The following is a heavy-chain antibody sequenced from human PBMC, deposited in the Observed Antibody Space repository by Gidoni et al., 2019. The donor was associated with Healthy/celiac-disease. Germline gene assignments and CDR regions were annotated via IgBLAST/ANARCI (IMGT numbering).Heavy chain of an antibody. Sequence: QVQLVESGGGVVQPGRSLRLSCEASGFTFRSYAMHWVRQAPGKGLEWVAVISYDGSNKYYADSVKGRFTISRDNSKNTLYLQMNSLRAEDTAVYYCARDLHGGYDWEPYGMDVWGQGTTVTVSS. CDR3: ARDLHGGYDWEPYGMDV. J-gene: IGHJ6*02. D-gene: IGHD5-12*01. V-gene: IGHV3-30-3*01. CDR1: GFTFRSYA. CDR2: ISYDGSNK.